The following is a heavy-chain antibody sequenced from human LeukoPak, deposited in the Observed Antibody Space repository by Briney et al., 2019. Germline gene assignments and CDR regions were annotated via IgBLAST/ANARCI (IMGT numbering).Heavy chain of an antibody. D-gene: IGHD6-13*01. CDR1: GDSVSSNSAA. J-gene: IGHJ4*02. V-gene: IGHV6-1*01. CDR3: ARDQIAAAGPTDY. Sequence: SQTLSLTYAISGDSVSSNSAAWNWIRQSPSRGLEWLGRTYYRSKWYNDYALSVKTRITINPDTSKNQFSLQLNSVTPDDTAVYYCARDQIAAAGPTDYWGQGTLVTVSS. CDR2: TYYRSKWYN.